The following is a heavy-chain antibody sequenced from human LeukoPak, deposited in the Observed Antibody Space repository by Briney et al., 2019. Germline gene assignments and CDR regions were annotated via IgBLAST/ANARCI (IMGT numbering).Heavy chain of an antibody. CDR2: ISSSSSYI. CDR1: GFTFSSYS. Sequence: GCLRLSCAASGFTFSSYSMNWVRQAPGKGLEWVSSISSSSSYIYYADSVKGRFTISRDNAKNSLYLQMNSLRAEDTAVYYCARARYSYAAGAFDIRGQGTMVTVSS. J-gene: IGHJ3*02. CDR3: ARARYSYAAGAFDI. D-gene: IGHD5-18*01. V-gene: IGHV3-21*01.